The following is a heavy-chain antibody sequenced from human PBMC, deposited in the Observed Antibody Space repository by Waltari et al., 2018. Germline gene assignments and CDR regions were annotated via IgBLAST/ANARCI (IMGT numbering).Heavy chain of an antibody. D-gene: IGHD3-10*01. Sequence: QVQLVQSGAEVKKPGASVKVSCKASGYTFTGYYMHWVRQAPGQGLEWMGWINPNSGGTNYAQKFQGRVTMTRDTSISTAYMELSRLRSDDTAVYYCARDLYSSGSYYYYYYMDVWGKGTTVTVSS. V-gene: IGHV1-2*02. CDR1: GYTFTGYY. CDR2: INPNSGGT. CDR3: ARDLYSSGSYYYYYYMDV. J-gene: IGHJ6*03.